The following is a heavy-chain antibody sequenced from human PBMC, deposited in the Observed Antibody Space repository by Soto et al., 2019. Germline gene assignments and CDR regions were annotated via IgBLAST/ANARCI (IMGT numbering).Heavy chain of an antibody. Sequence: PSETLSLTCTVSGGSISSYYCSCIRQPPGKGLEWIGYIYYSGSTNYNPSLKSRVTISVDTSKNQFSLKLSSVTAADTAVYYCARTPSYDFWSGYFYYFDYWGQGTLVTVSS. D-gene: IGHD3-3*01. J-gene: IGHJ4*02. CDR3: ARTPSYDFWSGYFYYFDY. CDR2: IYYSGST. V-gene: IGHV4-59*01. CDR1: GGSISSYY.